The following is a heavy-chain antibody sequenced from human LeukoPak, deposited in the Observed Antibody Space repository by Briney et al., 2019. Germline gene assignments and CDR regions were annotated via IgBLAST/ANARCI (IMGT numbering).Heavy chain of an antibody. CDR3: ARERAGGLGGDEVFGAAPYDY. D-gene: IGHD3-16*01. CDR2: MSRGGITI. Sequence: PGGSLRLSCAASGFSFSSYAMSWIRQAPGRGLEWISAMSRGGITIYYADSVKGRFTISRDDARSAVFLQMTSLRPDDTAIYYCARERAGGLGGDEVFGAAPYDYWGQGTLVTVSS. V-gene: IGHV3-48*03. CDR1: GFSFSSYA. J-gene: IGHJ4*02.